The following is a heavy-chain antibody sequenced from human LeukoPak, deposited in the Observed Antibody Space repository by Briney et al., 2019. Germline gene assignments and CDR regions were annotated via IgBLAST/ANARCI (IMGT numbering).Heavy chain of an antibody. D-gene: IGHD1-1*01. V-gene: IGHV1-69*05. CDR1: GGTFSSYA. J-gene: IGHJ3*02. CDR2: IIPIFGTA. Sequence: ASVKVSCKASGGTFSSYAISWVRQAPGQGLEWMGGIIPIFGTANYAQKFQGRVTITTDESTSTAYMELSSLRSEDTAVCYCARDIEGGARYDAFDIWGQGTMVTVSS. CDR3: ARDIEGGARYDAFDI.